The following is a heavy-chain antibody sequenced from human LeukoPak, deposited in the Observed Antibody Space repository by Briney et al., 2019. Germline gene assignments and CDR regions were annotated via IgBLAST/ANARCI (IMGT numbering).Heavy chain of an antibody. D-gene: IGHD1-26*01. CDR3: AKDGVGATSDHFDY. J-gene: IGHJ4*02. CDR1: GFTFSSYG. CDR2: IRYDGSNK. Sequence: GGSLRLSCAASGFTFSSYGMHWVRQAPGKGLEWVAFIRYDGSNKYYADSVKGRFTISRDNSKNTLYLQMNSLRAEGTAVYYCAKDGVGATSDHFDYWGQGTLVTVSS. V-gene: IGHV3-30*02.